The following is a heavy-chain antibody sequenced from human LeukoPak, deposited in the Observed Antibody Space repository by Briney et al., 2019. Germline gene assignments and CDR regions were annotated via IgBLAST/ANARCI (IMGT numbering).Heavy chain of an antibody. J-gene: IGHJ5*02. CDR1: GYTFTGYY. CDR3: ARARTMVRGVNWFDP. CDR2: INPNSGGT. D-gene: IGHD3-10*01. Sequence: GASVKVSCKASGYTFTGYYMHWVRQAPGQGLEWMGWINPNSGGTNYAQKFQGRVTMTRDTSISTAYMELSRLRSDDTAVYYCARARTMVRGVNWFDPWGQGTLVTVSS. V-gene: IGHV1-2*02.